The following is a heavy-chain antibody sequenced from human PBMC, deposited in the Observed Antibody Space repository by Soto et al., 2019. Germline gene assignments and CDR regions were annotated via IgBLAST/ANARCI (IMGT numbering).Heavy chain of an antibody. CDR3: ARDNGMAGSFDP. Sequence: EVQLVESGGGLVQPGGSLRLSCAASGFTFSSYEMNWVRQAPGKGLEWISYITSSSSTIYYADSVKGRFTISRDNAKNSLYLQMNSLRDEDTAMYYCARDNGMAGSFDPWGQGTLVTVSS. CDR1: GFTFSSYE. D-gene: IGHD2-8*01. J-gene: IGHJ5*02. V-gene: IGHV3-48*03. CDR2: ITSSSSTI.